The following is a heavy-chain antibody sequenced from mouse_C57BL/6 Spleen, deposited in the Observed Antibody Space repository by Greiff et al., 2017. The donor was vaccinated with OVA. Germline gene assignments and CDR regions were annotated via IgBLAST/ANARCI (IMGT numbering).Heavy chain of an antibody. Sequence: VQLQQSGAELVRPGTSVKVSCKASGYAFTNYLIEWVKQRPGQGLEWIGVINPGSGGTNYNEKFKGKATLTADKSSSTAYMQLSSLTSEDSAVYFCAKEGVYYGNHYYAMDYWGQGTSVTVSS. V-gene: IGHV1-54*01. D-gene: IGHD2-1*01. CDR3: AKEGVYYGNHYYAMDY. CDR2: INPGSGGT. J-gene: IGHJ4*01. CDR1: GYAFTNYL.